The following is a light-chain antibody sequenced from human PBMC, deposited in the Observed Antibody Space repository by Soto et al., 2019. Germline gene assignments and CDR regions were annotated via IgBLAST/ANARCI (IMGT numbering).Light chain of an antibody. CDR1: SSDVGRYNL. Sequence: QLVLTQPASVSGSPGQSITISCTGTSSDVGRYNLVSWYQQLPGKAPKLIIYEVNERPSGISDRFSGSKSGNTASLTISGLQDEDEADYFCCSYVGSSILMFGGGTKVTVL. J-gene: IGLJ3*02. V-gene: IGLV2-23*02. CDR3: CSYVGSSILM. CDR2: EVN.